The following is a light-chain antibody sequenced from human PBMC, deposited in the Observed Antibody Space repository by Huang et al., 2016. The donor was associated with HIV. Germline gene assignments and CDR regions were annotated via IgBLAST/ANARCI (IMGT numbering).Light chain of an antibody. CDR3: QQYNNWHLT. CDR1: QIVGGN. J-gene: IGKJ4*01. V-gene: IGKV3-15*01. CDR2: GST. Sequence: IVMTQTPATLPVSPGGRATLSCRASQIVGGNMAWYQQKPGQAPSLIIYGSTTRAAGVPARFSGSGSGTDFTLTIYNLQSEDFAVYYCQQYNNWHLTFGGGTTV.